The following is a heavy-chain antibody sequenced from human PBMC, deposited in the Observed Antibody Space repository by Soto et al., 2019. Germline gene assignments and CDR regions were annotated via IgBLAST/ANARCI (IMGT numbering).Heavy chain of an antibody. CDR1: GFTFDDYA. CDR3: AKDTVAARLGAFDI. J-gene: IGHJ3*02. CDR2: ISWNSGSI. D-gene: IGHD6-6*01. V-gene: IGHV3-9*01. Sequence: DVQLVESGGGLVQPGRSLRLSSAASGFTFDDYAMHWVRKAPGKGLEWVSGISWNSGSIGYADSVKGRFTISRDNAKNSLYLQMNSLRAEDTALYYCAKDTVAARLGAFDIWGQGTMVTVSS.